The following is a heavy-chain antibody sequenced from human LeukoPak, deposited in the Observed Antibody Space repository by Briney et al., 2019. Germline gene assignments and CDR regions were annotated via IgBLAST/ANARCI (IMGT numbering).Heavy chain of an antibody. D-gene: IGHD1-26*01. Sequence: GGSLRLSCAASGFAIVDHFMHWVRQTPGKGLEWVSTINGVGATFYADSVKGRFSISRDRSKNTFHLQMNSLRVEDTAVYSCARRGVQGYMDVWGKGTTVAVSS. J-gene: IGHJ6*03. CDR3: ARRGVQGYMDV. CDR2: INGVGAT. V-gene: IGHV3-23*01. CDR1: GFAIVDHF.